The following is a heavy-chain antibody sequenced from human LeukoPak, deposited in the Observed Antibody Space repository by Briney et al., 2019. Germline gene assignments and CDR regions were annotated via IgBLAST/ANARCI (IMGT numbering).Heavy chain of an antibody. CDR1: GFTFDDYA. J-gene: IGHJ3*02. D-gene: IGHD3-22*01. Sequence: GGSLRLSCAASGFTFDDYAMHWVRQAPGKGLEWVFLISGDGGSTYYADSVKGRFTISRDNSKNSLYLQMNSLRTEDTALYYCAKDIQSLARNYYDSSGYAFDIWGQGTMVTVSS. CDR3: AKDIQSLARNYYDSSGYAFDI. CDR2: ISGDGGST. V-gene: IGHV3-43*02.